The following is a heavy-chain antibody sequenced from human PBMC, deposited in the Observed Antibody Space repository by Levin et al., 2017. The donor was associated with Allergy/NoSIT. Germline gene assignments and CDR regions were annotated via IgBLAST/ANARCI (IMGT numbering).Heavy chain of an antibody. CDR3: ARVRSHFTRHKGGYFDY. D-gene: IGHD2-15*01. CDR2: IKQDGSEK. Sequence: GGSLRLSCAASGFTFSSYWMSWVRQAPGKGLEWVANIKQDGSEKYYVDSVKGRFTISRDNAKNSLYLQMNSLRAEDTAVYYCARVRSHFTRHKGGYFDYWGQGTLVTVSS. CDR1: GFTFSSYW. V-gene: IGHV3-7*01. J-gene: IGHJ4*02.